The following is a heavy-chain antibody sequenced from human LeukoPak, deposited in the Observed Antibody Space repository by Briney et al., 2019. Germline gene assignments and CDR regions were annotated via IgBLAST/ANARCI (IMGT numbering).Heavy chain of an antibody. CDR3: AKVMVRGVIITGDYYYYMDV. D-gene: IGHD3-10*01. J-gene: IGHJ6*03. V-gene: IGHV3-30*02. CDR1: GFTFSSYG. Sequence: GGSLRLSCAASGFTFSSYGMHWVRQAPGKGLEWVAFIRYDGSNKYYADSVKGRFTISRDNSKNTLYLQMNSLRAEDTAVYCCAKVMVRGVIITGDYYYYMDVWGKGTTVTISS. CDR2: IRYDGSNK.